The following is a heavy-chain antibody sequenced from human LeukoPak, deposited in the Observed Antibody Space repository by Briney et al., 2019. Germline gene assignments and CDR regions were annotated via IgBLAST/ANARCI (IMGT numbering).Heavy chain of an antibody. J-gene: IGHJ4*02. V-gene: IGHV3-30*02. CDR2: IRYDGSNK. CDR3: ANLVVVVAATNY. Sequence: GGSLRLSCAASGFTFSSYGMHWVRQSPGKGLEWVAFIRYDGSNKYYADSVKGRFTISRDNSKNTLYLQMNSLRAEDTAVYYCANLVVVVAATNYWGQGTLVTVSS. D-gene: IGHD2-15*01. CDR1: GFTFSSYG.